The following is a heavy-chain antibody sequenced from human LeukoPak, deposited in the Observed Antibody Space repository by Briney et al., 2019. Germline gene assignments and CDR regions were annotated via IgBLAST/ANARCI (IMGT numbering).Heavy chain of an antibody. CDR1: GYTFTDSF. CDR2: INPNGGGR. CDR3: ARDGNYNHVWGSYRSDY. Sequence: GASVKVSCKTSGYTFTDSFIHWVRQAPGQGLEWMGWINPNGGGRNYAQKFQGRVTMTRDTSISTAYMELSSLKSDDTAIYYCARDGNYNHVWGSYRSDYWGQGTLVTVSS. J-gene: IGHJ4*02. D-gene: IGHD3-16*02. V-gene: IGHV1-2*02.